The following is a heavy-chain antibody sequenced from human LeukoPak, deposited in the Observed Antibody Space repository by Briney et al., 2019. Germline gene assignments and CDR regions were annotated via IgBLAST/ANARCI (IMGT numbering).Heavy chain of an antibody. CDR2: ISSSGSTI. CDR1: GFTFSSYE. V-gene: IGHV3-48*03. D-gene: IGHD3-10*01. CDR3: AXXFSRXINAYYXSXXXXIXXY. J-gene: IGHJ4*02. Sequence: PGGSLRLSCAASGFTFSSYEMNWVRQAPGKGLEWVSYISSSGSTIYYADSVKGRFTISRDNAKNSLYLQMNSLRAEDTAVYYXAXXFSRXINAYYXSXXXXIXXYXGQGT.